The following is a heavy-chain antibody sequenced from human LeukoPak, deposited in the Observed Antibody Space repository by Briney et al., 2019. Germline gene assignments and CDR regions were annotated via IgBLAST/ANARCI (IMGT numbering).Heavy chain of an antibody. J-gene: IGHJ4*02. CDR3: SRHEIWFGEENFDS. Sequence: GGSLRLSCAASGFTFSSYSMNWVRQAPGKGLEWVGFIRSKGYGGTTEYAASVKGRFTISRDDSKSIAYLQMNSLKTEDTAVYYCSRHEIWFGEENFDSWGQGTLVTVSS. CDR2: IRSKGYGGTT. D-gene: IGHD3-10*01. CDR1: GFTFSSYS. V-gene: IGHV3-49*04.